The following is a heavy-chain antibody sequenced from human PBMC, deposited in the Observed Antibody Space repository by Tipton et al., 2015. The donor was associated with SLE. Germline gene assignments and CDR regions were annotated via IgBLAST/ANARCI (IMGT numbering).Heavy chain of an antibody. D-gene: IGHD3-16*01. Sequence: SLRLSCAASGFTFDDYTMRWVRQAPGKGLEWVSLISWDGGSTYYADSVKGRFTISRDNAKNSLYLQMNSLRAEDTAVYYCAILEGGDYFDYWGQGTLVTVSS. V-gene: IGHV3-43*01. J-gene: IGHJ4*02. CDR1: GFTFDDYT. CDR3: AILEGGDYFDY. CDR2: ISWDGGST.